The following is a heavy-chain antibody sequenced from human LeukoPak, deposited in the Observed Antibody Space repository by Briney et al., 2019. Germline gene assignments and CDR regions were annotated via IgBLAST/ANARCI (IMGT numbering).Heavy chain of an antibody. V-gene: IGHV3-11*01. CDR2: TSPRGGII. CDR1: GFTFSDYY. D-gene: IGHD3-3*01. CDR3: AREKKTEWTTGAFDM. Sequence: GGALRLSCAASGFTFSDYYMSWLRQAPETGLAGLSYTSPRGGIIYYTVSVKGRFTMARDNAQNALYLEMNSLRAEDTAVYYCAREKKTEWTTGAFDMWGQGTMVIVSS. J-gene: IGHJ3*02.